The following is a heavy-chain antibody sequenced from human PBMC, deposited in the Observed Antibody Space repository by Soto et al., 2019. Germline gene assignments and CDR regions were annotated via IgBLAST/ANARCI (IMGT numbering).Heavy chain of an antibody. J-gene: IGHJ4*02. V-gene: IGHV3-66*01. CDR2: IYSGGST. D-gene: IGHD3-16*01. Sequence: EVQVVESGGGLVQPGGSLRLSCAASGFTVSTKYMSWVRQAPGKGLEWVSVIYSGGSTFYADSVRGRFTISRDNSKNTVNLPMNSLRAEDTAVYYCARDPWAADYWGQGTLVTVSS. CDR1: GFTVSTKY. CDR3: ARDPWAADY.